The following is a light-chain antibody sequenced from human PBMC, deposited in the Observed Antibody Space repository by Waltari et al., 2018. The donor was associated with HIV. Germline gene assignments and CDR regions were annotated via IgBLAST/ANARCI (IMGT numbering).Light chain of an antibody. Sequence: QSVLTQPPSASGTPGQRVTISCSGSSSNIGSNYVYWYQQLPGTAPKLLIYRNNQRPSGVPDRFSGSKSGTSASLAISGLRSEDEADYYCAAWDDSLSAAEVFGGGTKLTVL. CDR3: AAWDDSLSAAEV. CDR2: RNN. CDR1: SSNIGSNY. V-gene: IGLV1-47*01. J-gene: IGLJ2*01.